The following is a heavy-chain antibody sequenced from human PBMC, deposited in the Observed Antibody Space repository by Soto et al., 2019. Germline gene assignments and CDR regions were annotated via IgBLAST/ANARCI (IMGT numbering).Heavy chain of an antibody. CDR1: GFTFSHCW. CDR2: INQDGSEQ. D-gene: IGHD6-19*01. V-gene: IGHV3-7*01. J-gene: IGHJ4*02. CDR3: TQAETGRYSCSGNSYGRDY. Sequence: EEHLGESGGGLVQPGGSLRLSCETSGFTFSHCWMSWVRQAPGKGLEWVANINQDGSEQYYVDSVKGRFTVSRDNAKNSLYLEMNNLRADDTAMYYCTQAETGRYSCSGNSYGRDYWGQGTLATVSS.